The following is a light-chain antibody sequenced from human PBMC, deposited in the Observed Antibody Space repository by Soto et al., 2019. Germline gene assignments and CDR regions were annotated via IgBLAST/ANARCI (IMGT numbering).Light chain of an antibody. CDR2: EVT. CDR3: SSFVAGNNYWV. J-gene: IGLJ3*02. V-gene: IGLV2-8*01. Sequence: QSVLTQPPSASGSPGRSVTISCTGTSSDVGGYDYVSWFQQHPGKAPKLIIYEVTKRPSGVPDRFSASKSGNTASLTVSGLQAADEADYYCSSFVAGNNYWVFGGGTKVTVL. CDR1: SSDVGGYDY.